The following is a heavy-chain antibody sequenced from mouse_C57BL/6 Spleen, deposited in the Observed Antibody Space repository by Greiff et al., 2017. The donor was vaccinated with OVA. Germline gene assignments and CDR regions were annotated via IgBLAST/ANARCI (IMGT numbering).Heavy chain of an antibody. J-gene: IGHJ2*01. CDR2: IDPETGGT. D-gene: IGHD1-1*01. Sequence: QVQLQQSGAELVRPGASVTLSCKASGYAFTDYELHWVKQTPVHGLEWIGAIDPETGGTAYNQKFKGKAILTADKSSSTAYMELRSLTSEDSAVYYCTKGGYYYGSSDDYWGQGTTLTVSS. CDR1: GYAFTDYE. V-gene: IGHV1-15*01. CDR3: TKGGYYYGSSDDY.